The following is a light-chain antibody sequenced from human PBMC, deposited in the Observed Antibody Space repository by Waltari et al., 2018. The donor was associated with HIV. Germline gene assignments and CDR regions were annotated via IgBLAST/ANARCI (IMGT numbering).Light chain of an antibody. CDR2: SAS. CDR3: QQLNSYPVPFT. CDR1: QGISSY. J-gene: IGKJ3*01. Sequence: DIQLTQSPSFLSASVGDRVTITCRASQGISSYLAWYQQKPGKAPKLLIYSASTLQSGVPSRFTGRASGTEFTLTISSLQPEDFATYYCQQLNSYPVPFTCGPGTKVDIK. V-gene: IGKV1-9*01.